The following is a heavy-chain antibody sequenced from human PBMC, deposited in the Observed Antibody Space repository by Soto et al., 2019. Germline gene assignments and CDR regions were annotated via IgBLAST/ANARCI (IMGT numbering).Heavy chain of an antibody. J-gene: IGHJ6*02. Sequence: GESLKISCKGSGYTFDNYWIGWVRQMPGKGLEWMGIIYPGDSDTKYSPSFQGRVTISVDKSIRTAYLQWSSLKASDTAVYYCARQELVVVAVPLTPGSYYYYGMDVWGQGTTVTVSS. CDR1: GYTFDNYW. CDR2: IYPGDSDT. V-gene: IGHV5-51*01. D-gene: IGHD2-15*01. CDR3: ARQELVVVAVPLTPGSYYYYGMDV.